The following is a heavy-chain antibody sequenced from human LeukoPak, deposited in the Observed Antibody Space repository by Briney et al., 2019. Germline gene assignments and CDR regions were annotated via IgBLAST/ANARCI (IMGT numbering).Heavy chain of an antibody. CDR3: TSLVAASY. J-gene: IGHJ4*02. CDR1: GFTFSGSA. Sequence: GGSLKLAWAASGFTFSGSAMHWVRQASGKGLEWVGRIRSKDNSYATAYAASVKGRFTISRDDSKNTAYLQMNSLKTEDTAVYYCTSLVAASYWGQGTLVTVSS. CDR2: IRSKDNSYAT. V-gene: IGHV3-73*01. D-gene: IGHD2-15*01.